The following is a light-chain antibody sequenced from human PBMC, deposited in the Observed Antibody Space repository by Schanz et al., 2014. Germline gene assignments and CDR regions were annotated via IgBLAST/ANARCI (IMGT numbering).Light chain of an antibody. Sequence: QSALTQPASVSGSPGQSITISCTGTTSDVGSYNRVSWYQQPPGTAPKLMIYEVSNRPSGVPDRFSGSKSGNTASLTVSGLQAEDEADYYCCSYAGSSTWVFGGGTKLTVL. CDR2: EVS. CDR1: TSDVGSYNR. CDR3: CSYAGSSTWV. V-gene: IGLV2-23*02. J-gene: IGLJ3*02.